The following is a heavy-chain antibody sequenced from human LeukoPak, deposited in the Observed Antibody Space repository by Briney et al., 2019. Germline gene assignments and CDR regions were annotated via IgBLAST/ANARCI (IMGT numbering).Heavy chain of an antibody. CDR2: IYTSGST. Sequence: PSETLSLTCTVSGGSISSGSYYWSWIRQPAGKGLKWIGRIYTSGSTNYNPSLKSRVTISVDTSKNQFSLKLSSVTAADTAVYYCASNDLRHYYDSSGYFDYWGQGTLVTVSS. D-gene: IGHD3-22*01. V-gene: IGHV4-61*02. CDR3: ASNDLRHYYDSSGYFDY. J-gene: IGHJ4*02. CDR1: GGSISSGSYY.